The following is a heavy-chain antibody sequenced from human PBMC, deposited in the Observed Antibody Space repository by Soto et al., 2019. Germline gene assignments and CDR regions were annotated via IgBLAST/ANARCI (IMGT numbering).Heavy chain of an antibody. CDR1: GGTLSTHP. CDR3: ARDASRVSHYYGLDV. Sequence: QVELMQSGAEVKKPGSSVKVSCTTSGGTLSTHPISWVRQAPGQGLEWMVMIIPFYGSSNHAQKFQGRVTITVDESTNTVYMTLSSLTSEDTAVYYCARDASRVSHYYGLDVWGQGTTVTVSS. V-gene: IGHV1-69*18. J-gene: IGHJ6*02. CDR2: IIPFYGSS.